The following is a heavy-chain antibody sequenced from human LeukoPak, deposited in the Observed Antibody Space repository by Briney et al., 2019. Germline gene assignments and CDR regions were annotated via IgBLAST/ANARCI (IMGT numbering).Heavy chain of an antibody. CDR1: GFTFSSYG. D-gene: IGHD3-10*01. CDR3: AKGYYGSGSYLFFDY. V-gene: IGHV3-30*02. Sequence: PGGSLRLSCAASGFTFSSYGMHWVRQAPGKGLEWVAFIRYDGSNKYYADSVKGRFTISRDNSKNTLYLQMNSLRAEDTAVYYCAKGYYGSGSYLFFDYWGQGTLVTVSS. J-gene: IGHJ4*02. CDR2: IRYDGSNK.